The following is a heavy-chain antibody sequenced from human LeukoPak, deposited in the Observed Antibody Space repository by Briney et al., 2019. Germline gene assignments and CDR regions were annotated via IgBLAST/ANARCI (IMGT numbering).Heavy chain of an antibody. D-gene: IGHD5-18*01. CDR2: ISYDGSNE. J-gene: IGHJ4*02. CDR3: ARGNQQWLRGPLDY. V-gene: IGHV3-30*01. Sequence: GGSLRLSCAASGFTFSSYTMHWVRRAPGKGLEWVAVISYDGSNEYYADSVKGRFTISRDNSKNTLYLQMNSLRAEDAAVYYCARGNQQWLRGPLDYWGQGTLVTVSS. CDR1: GFTFSSYT.